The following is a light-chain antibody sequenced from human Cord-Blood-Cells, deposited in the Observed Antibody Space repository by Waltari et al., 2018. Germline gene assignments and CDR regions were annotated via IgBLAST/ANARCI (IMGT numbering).Light chain of an antibody. Sequence: IQMPQSPSSLSASAGDRVTITCRASQSISSYLNWYQQKPGKAPKLLIYAASSLQSGVPSRFSGSGSGTDFTLTISSLQPEDFATYYCQQSYSTQYTFGQGTKLEIK. CDR2: AAS. V-gene: IGKV1-39*01. CDR3: QQSYSTQYT. CDR1: QSISSY. J-gene: IGKJ2*01.